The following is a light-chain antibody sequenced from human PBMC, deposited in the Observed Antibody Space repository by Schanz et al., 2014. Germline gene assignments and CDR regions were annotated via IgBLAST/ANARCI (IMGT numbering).Light chain of an antibody. Sequence: DIRMTQSPSTLSASVGDRVTITCRASQSISSWLAWYQQKPGKAPKLLIYDASSLESGVPSRFSGSGSGTEFTLTSSSLQPDDFATYYCQQYNSYPYTFGQGTKLEIK. CDR2: DAS. CDR1: QSISSW. J-gene: IGKJ2*01. V-gene: IGKV1-5*01. CDR3: QQYNSYPYT.